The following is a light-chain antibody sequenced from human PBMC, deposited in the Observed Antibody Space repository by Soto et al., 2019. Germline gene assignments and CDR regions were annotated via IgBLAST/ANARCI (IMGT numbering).Light chain of an antibody. Sequence: DIVMTQSPDSLTVSLGERATINCKSSQSVFSNSNNKKYLAWYQQKPGQPPKLLIHWASIRESGVPDRFSGSGSGTDFTLTINSLQAEDVAVYYCQQYYSTPWTFGQGTKVEIK. CDR1: QSVFSNSNNKKY. CDR3: QQYYSTPWT. CDR2: WAS. V-gene: IGKV4-1*01. J-gene: IGKJ1*01.